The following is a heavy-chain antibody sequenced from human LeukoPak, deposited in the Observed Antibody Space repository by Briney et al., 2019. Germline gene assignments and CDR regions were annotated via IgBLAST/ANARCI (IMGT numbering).Heavy chain of an antibody. Sequence: GSLRLSRAASGFTSTDYAMSSVRHAPGKGLGWGSGISDSGSSTYYADSVKGRFTISRDTSKTTLYLQINSLRAEDTAVYYCAKPLSGWYLESGYWGQGTLVTVSS. CDR3: AKPLSGWYLESGY. J-gene: IGHJ4*02. V-gene: IGHV3-23*01. CDR1: GFTSTDYA. D-gene: IGHD6-19*01. CDR2: ISDSGSST.